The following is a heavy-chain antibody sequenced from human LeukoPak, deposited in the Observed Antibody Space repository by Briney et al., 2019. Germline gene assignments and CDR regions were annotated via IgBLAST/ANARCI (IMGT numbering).Heavy chain of an antibody. CDR2: VYTSGNT. CDR3: ARDNPAGP. V-gene: IGHV4-4*07. Sequence: PSETLSLTCTVSGGSISGYSWSWIRQSAGKGQEWIGRVYTSGNTNYNPSFKSRVTMSIDTSKKQFSLKLRSVTAADTAVYYCARDNPAGPWGQGTLVTVSS. CDR1: GGSISGYS. D-gene: IGHD3-10*01. J-gene: IGHJ5*02.